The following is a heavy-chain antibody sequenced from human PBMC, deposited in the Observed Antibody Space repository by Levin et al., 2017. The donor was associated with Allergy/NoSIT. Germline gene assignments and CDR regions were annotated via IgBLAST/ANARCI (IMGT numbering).Heavy chain of an antibody. CDR3: AREEGDGYTYYFDY. CDR1: GGTFSSYT. CDR2: IIPILGIA. V-gene: IGHV1-69*04. J-gene: IGHJ4*02. Sequence: ASVKVSCKASGGTFSSYTISWVRQAPGQGLEWMGRIIPILGIANYAQKFQGRVTITADKSTSTAYMELSSLRSEDTAVYYCAREEGDGYTYYFDYWGQGTLVTVSS. D-gene: IGHD5-24*01.